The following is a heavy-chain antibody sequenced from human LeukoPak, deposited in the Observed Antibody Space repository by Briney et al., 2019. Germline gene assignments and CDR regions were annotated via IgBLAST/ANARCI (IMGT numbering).Heavy chain of an antibody. D-gene: IGHD2-2*01. J-gene: IGHJ5*02. CDR2: IWYDGSNK. CDR3: AKDFRRYCSSTSCSWFDP. Sequence: GRSLRLSCAASGFTFSSYGMHWVRQAPGKGLEWVAVIWYDGSNKYYADSVKGRFTISRDNSKNTLYLQMNSLRAEDTAVNHCAKDFRRYCSSTSCSWFDPWGQGTLVTVSS. CDR1: GFTFSSYG. V-gene: IGHV3-33*06.